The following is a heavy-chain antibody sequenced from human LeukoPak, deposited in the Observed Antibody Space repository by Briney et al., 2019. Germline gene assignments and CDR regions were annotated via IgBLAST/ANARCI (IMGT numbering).Heavy chain of an antibody. CDR2: IYHSGST. CDR3: ARAGAYGSGRGFDP. Sequence: SETLSLTCTVSGGSISTYYWNWIRQPPGKGLEWIGYIYHSGSTYYNPSLKSRVTISVDRSKNQFSLKLSSVTAADTAVYYCARAGAYGSGRGFDPWGQGTLVTVSS. CDR1: GGSISTYY. V-gene: IGHV4-59*12. D-gene: IGHD3-10*01. J-gene: IGHJ5*02.